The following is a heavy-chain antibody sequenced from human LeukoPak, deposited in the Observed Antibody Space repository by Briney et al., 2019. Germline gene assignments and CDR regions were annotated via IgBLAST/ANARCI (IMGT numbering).Heavy chain of an antibody. CDR3: ATNYSVSYSFDY. D-gene: IGHD5/OR15-5a*01. CDR2: IHHSGST. CDR1: GGSFSGYY. Sequence: PSETLSLTCAVYGGSFSGYYWSWIRQPPGKGLECIGEIHHSGSTNYNPSLKSRVTLSVDTSKNQFSLKLSSVTAADTAVYYCATNYSVSYSFDYWGQGTLVTVSS. J-gene: IGHJ4*02. V-gene: IGHV4-34*01.